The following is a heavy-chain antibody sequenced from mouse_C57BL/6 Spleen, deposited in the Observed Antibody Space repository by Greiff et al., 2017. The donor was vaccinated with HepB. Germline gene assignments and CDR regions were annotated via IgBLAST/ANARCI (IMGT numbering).Heavy chain of an antibody. D-gene: IGHD1-1*01. CDR3: AREGAHYYGSSAWFAY. Sequence: VQLKESGPGLVKPSQSLSLTCSVTGYSITSGYYWNWIRQFPGNKLEWMGYISYDGSNNYNPSLKNRISITRDTSKNQFFLKLNSVTTEDTATYYCAREGAHYYGSSAWFAYWGQGTLVTVSA. V-gene: IGHV3-6*01. J-gene: IGHJ3*01. CDR2: ISYDGSN. CDR1: GYSITSGYY.